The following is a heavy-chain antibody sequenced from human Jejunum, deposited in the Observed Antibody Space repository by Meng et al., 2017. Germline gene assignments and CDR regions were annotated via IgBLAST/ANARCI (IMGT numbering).Heavy chain of an antibody. CDR3: AKRLGTYSGSFDS. D-gene: IGHD6-25*01. V-gene: IGHV3-23*01. J-gene: IGHJ4*02. CDR2: ILATGDTT. CDR1: GFTFSSYL. Sequence: GGSLRLSCAASGFTFSSYLVNWVRQAPGKGLEWVSSILATGDTTYYADSVKGRFTISRDDSKKILYLQMNSLRAEDTAVYYCAKRLGTYSGSFDSWGQGTLVTVSS.